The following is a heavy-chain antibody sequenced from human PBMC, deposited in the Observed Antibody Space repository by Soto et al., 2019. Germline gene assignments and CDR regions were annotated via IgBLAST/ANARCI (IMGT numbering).Heavy chain of an antibody. CDR1: GGSISSSSYY. CDR2: IYYSGST. J-gene: IGHJ5*02. D-gene: IGHD5-12*01. CDR3: ARTSGEMATITGPDWFDP. Sequence: ASETLSLTCTVSGGSISSSSYYWGWIRQPPGKGLEWIGSIYYSGSTYYNPSLKSRVTISVDTSKNQFSLKLSSVTAADTAVYYCARTSGEMATITGPDWFDPWGQGTLVTVSS. V-gene: IGHV4-39*01.